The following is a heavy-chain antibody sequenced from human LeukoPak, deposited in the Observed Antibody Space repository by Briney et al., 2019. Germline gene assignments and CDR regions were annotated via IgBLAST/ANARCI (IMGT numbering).Heavy chain of an antibody. V-gene: IGHV3-66*01. CDR3: ASESSGYDSGGFDY. D-gene: IGHD5-12*01. Sequence: GGSLRLSCAASGFTVSNNYMSWVRQAPGKGLEWVSVIYSGGSTYYADSVKGRFTISRDNSKNTLYLQMNSLRAEDTAVYYCASESSGYDSGGFDYWGQGTLVTVSS. J-gene: IGHJ4*02. CDR2: IYSGGST. CDR1: GFTVSNNY.